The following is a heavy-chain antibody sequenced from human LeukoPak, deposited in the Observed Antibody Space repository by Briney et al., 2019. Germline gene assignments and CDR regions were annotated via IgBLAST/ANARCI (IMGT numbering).Heavy chain of an antibody. CDR1: GYTFTNYW. Sequence: GGSLRTSCKGSGYTFTNYWIGWVRQMPGKGLEWMGIIYPGDSGTKYSPSFQGQVTISADKSISTAYLQWSSLKASDTAMYHCARGTGQYNYGHRGAFDTWGQGTMVTVSS. CDR3: ARGTGQYNYGHRGAFDT. CDR2: IYPGDSGT. J-gene: IGHJ3*02. V-gene: IGHV5-51*01. D-gene: IGHD5-18*01.